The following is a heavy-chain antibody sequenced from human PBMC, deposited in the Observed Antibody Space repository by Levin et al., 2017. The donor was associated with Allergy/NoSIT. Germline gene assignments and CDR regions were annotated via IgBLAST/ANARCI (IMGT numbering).Heavy chain of an antibody. CDR3: SRGDYRGPGRPVLDF. D-gene: IGHD5-12*01. CDR1: GYIFSAYY. Sequence: RTGGSLRLSCKASGYIFSAYYMQWVRQAPGQGPEWMGWVNPNSGATNYAQKFQGRVTMTSDTSVSTAYMELASLTSDDTAVYYCSRGDYRGPGRPVLDFWGEGTTVTVSS. V-gene: IGHV1-2*02. CDR2: VNPNSGAT. J-gene: IGHJ6*04.